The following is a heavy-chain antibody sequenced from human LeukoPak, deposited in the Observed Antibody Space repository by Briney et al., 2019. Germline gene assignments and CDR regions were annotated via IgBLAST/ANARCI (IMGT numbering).Heavy chain of an antibody. CDR3: ARAPRYDSSGYYYILDY. D-gene: IGHD3-22*01. V-gene: IGHV1-46*01. Sequence: ASVKVSCKASGYTFTSYYMHWVRQAPGQGLEWMGIIDPSGGSTSYAQKFQGRVTMTRDMSTSTVYMELSSLRSEDTAVYYCARAPRYDSSGYYYILDYWGQGTLVTVSS. CDR2: IDPSGGST. J-gene: IGHJ4*02. CDR1: GYTFTSYY.